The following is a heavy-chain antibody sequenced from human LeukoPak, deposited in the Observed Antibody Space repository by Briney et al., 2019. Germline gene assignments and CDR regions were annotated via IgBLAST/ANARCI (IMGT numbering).Heavy chain of an antibody. CDR1: GGSFSGYY. Sequence: SETLSLTCAVYGGSFSGYYWSWIRQPPGKGLEWIGEINHSGSTNYNPSLKSRVTISVDTSKNQFSRKLRSVTAADTAVYFCARRGGEDFDYWGQGPLVTVSS. CDR3: ARRGGEDFDY. CDR2: INHSGST. V-gene: IGHV4-34*01. D-gene: IGHD3-10*01. J-gene: IGHJ4*02.